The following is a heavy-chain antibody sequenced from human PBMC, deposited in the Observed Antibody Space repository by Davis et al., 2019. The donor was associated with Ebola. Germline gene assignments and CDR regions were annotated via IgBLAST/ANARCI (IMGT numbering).Heavy chain of an antibody. CDR3: ARDETTVTTGWFDP. Sequence: GESLKISCAASGFTFSSYWMSWVRQAPGKGLEWVANINQDGNEKYYVDSVKGRFTISRDNAKNSLYLQMNSLRVEDTAVYYCARDETTVTTGWFDPWGQGTLVTVSS. J-gene: IGHJ5*02. V-gene: IGHV3-7*01. CDR1: GFTFSSYW. CDR2: INQDGNEK. D-gene: IGHD4-17*01.